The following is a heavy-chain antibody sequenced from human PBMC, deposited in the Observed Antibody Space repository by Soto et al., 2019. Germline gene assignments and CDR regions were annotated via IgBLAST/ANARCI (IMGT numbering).Heavy chain of an antibody. CDR2: IHHAGFT. CDR3: ARATIVLVPAAMVSHWFDP. J-gene: IGHJ5*02. Sequence: SETLSLTRTVSRASLSTVDYYWTWIRRLPGKGLEWIAYIHHAGFTYYSPSLQSRITISVDTSQNQFSLKLSSVTAADTAVYYCARATIVLVPAAMVSHWFDPWGQGTLVAVS. D-gene: IGHD2-2*01. CDR1: RASLSTVDYY. V-gene: IGHV4-30-4*08.